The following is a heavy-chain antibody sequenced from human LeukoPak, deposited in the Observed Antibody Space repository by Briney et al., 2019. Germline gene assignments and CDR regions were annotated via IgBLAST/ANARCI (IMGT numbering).Heavy chain of an antibody. V-gene: IGHV3-7*05. J-gene: IGHJ5*02. D-gene: IGHD3-10*01. CDR2: IKQDGSEK. CDR1: GLTFSNYW. CDR3: VRGSSGTVVRGVAWAWFDP. Sequence: GGSLRLSCVASGLTFSNYWMTWVRQAPGKGLEWVANIKQDGSEKYFVDSVRGRFTISRDNAKDSLYLQMNSLRAKDTAVYYCVRGSSGTVVRGVAWAWFDPWGQGALVTVSS.